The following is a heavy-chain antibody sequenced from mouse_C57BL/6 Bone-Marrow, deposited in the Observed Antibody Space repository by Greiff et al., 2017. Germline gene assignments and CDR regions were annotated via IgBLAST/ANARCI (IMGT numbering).Heavy chain of an antibody. D-gene: IGHD2-1*01. CDR1: GYTFTGYW. J-gene: IGHJ1*03. V-gene: IGHV1-9*01. Sequence: VQLQQSGAELMKPGASVKLSCKATGYTFTGYWIEWVKQRPGHGLEWIGEILPGSGGTNYNEKFKGKATFTADTSSNTAYMQLSSLTTEDSAIYYCARGNQDRCFDVWGTGTTVTVSS. CDR3: ARGNQDRCFDV. CDR2: ILPGSGGT.